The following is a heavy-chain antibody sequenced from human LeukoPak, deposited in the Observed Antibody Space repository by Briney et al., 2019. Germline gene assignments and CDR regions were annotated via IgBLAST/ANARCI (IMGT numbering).Heavy chain of an antibody. J-gene: IGHJ4*02. Sequence: ASVKVSCKASGYTFTAYDIHWVRQAPGQGLEWMGWINPGNGGTSYAQQFQGRVSMTRDMSINTASLELSRLRSDDTAVYYCARQGDYNDYFNYWGQGTLVTVSS. V-gene: IGHV1-2*02. D-gene: IGHD4-17*01. CDR3: ARQGDYNDYFNY. CDR1: GYTFTAYD. CDR2: INPGNGGT.